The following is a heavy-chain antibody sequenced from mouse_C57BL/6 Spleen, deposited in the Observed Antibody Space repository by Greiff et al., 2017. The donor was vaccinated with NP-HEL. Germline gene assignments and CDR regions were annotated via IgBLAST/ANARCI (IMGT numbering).Heavy chain of an antibody. V-gene: IGHV1-63*01. CDR3: AREVYDGYWYFDV. D-gene: IGHD2-3*01. CDR2: IYPGGGYT. CDR1: GYTFTNYW. Sequence: VHLVESGAELVRPGPSVKMSCKASGYTFTNYWIGWAKQRPGHGLEWIGDIYPGGGYTNYNEKFKGKATLTADKSSSTAYMQVSSLTSEDSAIYYCAREVYDGYWYFDVWGTGTTVTVSS. J-gene: IGHJ1*03.